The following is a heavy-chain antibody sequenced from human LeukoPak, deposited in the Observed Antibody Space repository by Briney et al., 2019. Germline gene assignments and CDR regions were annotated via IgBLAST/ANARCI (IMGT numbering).Heavy chain of an antibody. CDR2: IYYISNT. D-gene: IGHD1-26*01. V-gene: IGHV4-61*08. CDR1: GASVGSAGYY. J-gene: IGHJ4*02. Sequence: PSETLSLTCTVSGASVGSAGYYWSWLRQPPGGGLEWIGYIYYISNTNYNPSLKSRVTMSVDPSKNQFSLKLNSVTAADTAVYYCARTRSQSGSYRYYFGYWGQGTLVTVSS. CDR3: ARTRSQSGSYRYYFGY.